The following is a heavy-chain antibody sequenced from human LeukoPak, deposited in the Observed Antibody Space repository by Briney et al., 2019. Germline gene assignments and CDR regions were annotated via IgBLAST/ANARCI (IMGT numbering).Heavy chain of an antibody. CDR1: GYSITSGYY. CDR2: IYHSGST. Sequence: PSETLSLTCTVSGYSITSGYYWGWIRQPPGKGLEWIGTIYHSGSTYYNPSLKSRVTISVDTSKNQFSLKLSSVTAADTAVYYCARAIAAADYFDYWGQGTLVTVSS. V-gene: IGHV4-38-2*02. D-gene: IGHD6-13*01. J-gene: IGHJ4*02. CDR3: ARAIAAADYFDY.